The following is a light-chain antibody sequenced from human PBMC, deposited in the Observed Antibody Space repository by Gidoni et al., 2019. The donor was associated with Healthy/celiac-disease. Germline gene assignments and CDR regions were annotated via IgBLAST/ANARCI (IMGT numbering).Light chain of an antibody. J-gene: IGLJ3*02. CDR3: LLYYGGFWV. CDR1: TGAVTSGYY. Sequence: QTVVTQEPSLTVSPGGTVTLTCASSTGAVTSGYYPNWFQQKPGQAPRALIYSTSNKHPWTPARFSGSLLGGKAALTLSGVQPEDEAEYYCLLYYGGFWVFGGGTKLTVL. CDR2: STS. V-gene: IGLV7-43*01.